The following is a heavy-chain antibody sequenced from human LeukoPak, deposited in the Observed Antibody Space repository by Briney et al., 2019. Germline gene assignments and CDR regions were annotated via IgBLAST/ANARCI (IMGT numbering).Heavy chain of an antibody. CDR3: AKEDGYISGWYLFIEY. CDR2: ITGSGGDT. CDR1: GFTLSSFA. J-gene: IGHJ4*02. Sequence: GGSLRLSCAASGFTLSSFAMSWVRQAPGKGLEWVSAITGSGGDTYYADSVKGRFTISRDNSKNTLYLQMNSLRAEDTAVYYCAKEDGYISGWYLFIEYWGQGTLVTVSA. V-gene: IGHV3-23*01. D-gene: IGHD6-19*01.